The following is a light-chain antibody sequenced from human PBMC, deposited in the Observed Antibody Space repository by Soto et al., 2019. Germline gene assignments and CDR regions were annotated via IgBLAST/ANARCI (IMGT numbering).Light chain of an antibody. Sequence: EIVMTQSPATLSVSPGERVTLSCRASQSVSSDLAWYQQKPGQAPRLLIYGASTRATGIPARFSGSGSGKEFTLTISSLQSEDFAVYYCQQYNNWGLVIFGGGTKVDIK. CDR1: QSVSSD. CDR3: QQYNNWGLVI. CDR2: GAS. J-gene: IGKJ4*01. V-gene: IGKV3-15*01.